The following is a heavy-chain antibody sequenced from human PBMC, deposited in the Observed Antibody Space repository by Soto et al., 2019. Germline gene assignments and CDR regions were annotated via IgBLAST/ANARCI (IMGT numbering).Heavy chain of an antibody. Sequence: GASVKVSCKASGYTFTSYDINWVRQATGQGLEWMGWMNPNSGNTGYAQKFQGRVTMTRNTSISTAYMELSSLRSEDTAVYYGARGMFLLKHYDSSGYYNWFAPWGQGTLVTVSS. V-gene: IGHV1-8*01. D-gene: IGHD3-22*01. J-gene: IGHJ5*02. CDR1: GYTFTSYD. CDR2: MNPNSGNT. CDR3: ARGMFLLKHYDSSGYYNWFAP.